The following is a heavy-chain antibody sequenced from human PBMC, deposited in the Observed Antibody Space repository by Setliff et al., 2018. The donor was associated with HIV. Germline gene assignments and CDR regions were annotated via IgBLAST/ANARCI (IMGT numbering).Heavy chain of an antibody. CDR3: ARGYSSGWYAGFHYYSYYGMDV. CDR1: GYTFTSYY. CDR2: INPSGGST. V-gene: IGHV1-46*01. J-gene: IGHJ6*02. D-gene: IGHD6-19*01. Sequence: GASVKVSCKASGYTFTSYYMHWVRQAPGQGLEWMGIINPSGGSTSYAQKFQGRVTMTRDTSTSTVYMELSSLRSEDTAVYYCARGYSSGWYAGFHYYSYYGMDVWGQGTTVTVSS.